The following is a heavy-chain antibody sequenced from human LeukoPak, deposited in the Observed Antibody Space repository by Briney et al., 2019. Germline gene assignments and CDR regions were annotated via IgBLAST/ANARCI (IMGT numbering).Heavy chain of an antibody. CDR2: IYYSGST. J-gene: IGHJ5*02. CDR3: AREGSTSGTNWFDP. CDR1: GGSISSSSYY. Sequence: PSETLSLTCTVSGGSISSSSYYWGWIRPPPGQGLEWIGSIYYSGSTYYNPYLKSRVTMSVDTSKNQFSLKLTSVTAADTAVYYCAREGSTSGTNWFDPWGQGTLVTVSS. D-gene: IGHD3-10*01. V-gene: IGHV4-39*07.